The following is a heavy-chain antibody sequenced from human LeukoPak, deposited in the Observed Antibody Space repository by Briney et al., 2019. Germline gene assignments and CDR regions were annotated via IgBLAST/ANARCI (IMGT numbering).Heavy chain of an antibody. CDR2: ISSSGSTI. D-gene: IGHD3-22*01. Sequence: GGSLRLSCAASGFTFSDYYMSWIRQAPGKGLEWVSYISSSGSTIYYADSVKGRFTISRDNAKNTLYLQMNSLRAEDTAVYYCARSAGYYDSSGYLDYWGQGTLVTVSS. V-gene: IGHV3-11*01. CDR1: GFTFSDYY. CDR3: ARSAGYYDSSGYLDY. J-gene: IGHJ4*02.